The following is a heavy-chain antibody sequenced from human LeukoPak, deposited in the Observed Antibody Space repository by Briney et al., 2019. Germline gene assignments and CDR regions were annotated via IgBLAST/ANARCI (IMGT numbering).Heavy chain of an antibody. CDR3: ARGQSPPSY. Sequence: GRSLILSCAASGFTFSNYVMNWVRQAPGKGLEWVSAISGSGGSTYYADSVKGRFTISRDNSKSTLYLQMNSLRAEDTAVYYCARGQSPPSYWGQGTLVTVSS. CDR2: ISGSGGST. D-gene: IGHD3-10*01. V-gene: IGHV3-23*01. CDR1: GFTFSNYV. J-gene: IGHJ4*02.